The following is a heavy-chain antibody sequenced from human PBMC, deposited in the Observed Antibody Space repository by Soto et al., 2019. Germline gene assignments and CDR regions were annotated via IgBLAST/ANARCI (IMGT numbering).Heavy chain of an antibody. Sequence: PSETLSLTCTVSGGSVSSGSYYWSWIRQPPGKGLEWIGYIYYSGSTNYNPSLKSRVTISVDTSKNQFSLKLSSVTAADTAVYYCARDRWYKLELSHYNWFDPWGQGTLVTVSS. CDR2: IYYSGST. CDR3: ARDRWYKLELSHYNWFDP. V-gene: IGHV4-61*01. J-gene: IGHJ5*02. CDR1: GGSVSSGSYY. D-gene: IGHD1-7*01.